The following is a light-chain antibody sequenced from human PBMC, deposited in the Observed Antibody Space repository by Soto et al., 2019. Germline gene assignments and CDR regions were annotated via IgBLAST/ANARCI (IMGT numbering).Light chain of an antibody. CDR3: QQYHDWPIT. CDR2: GAS. CDR1: QSVSSH. J-gene: IGKJ1*01. Sequence: EIVMAQSPATLSVSQGERATLSCEARQSVSSHLAWYQQKPGQAPRLLIYGASTRATGIPARFSGSGSGTEFTLPLSSLQSDDFAVYSCQQYHDWPITFGQGTKVDI. V-gene: IGKV3-15*01.